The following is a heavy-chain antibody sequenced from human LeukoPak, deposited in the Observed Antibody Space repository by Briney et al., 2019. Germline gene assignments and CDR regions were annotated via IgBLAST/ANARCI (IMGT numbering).Heavy chain of an antibody. D-gene: IGHD6-19*01. CDR3: AKQAVAGDAFDI. J-gene: IGHJ3*02. CDR1: GFTFSSYS. CDR2: ISSSSSYI. V-gene: IGHV3-21*04. Sequence: GGSLRLSCAASGFTFSSYSMNWVRQAPGKGLEWVSSISSSSSYIYYADSVKGRFTISRDNARNSLYLQIHSLRAEDTAVYYCAKQAVAGDAFDIWGQGTMVTVSS.